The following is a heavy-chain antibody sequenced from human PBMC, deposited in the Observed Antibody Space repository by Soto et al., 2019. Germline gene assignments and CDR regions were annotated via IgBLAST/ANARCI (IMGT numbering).Heavy chain of an antibody. Sequence: PGGSLRLSCAASGFTFSSYAMSWVRQAPGKGLEWVSAISGSGGSTYYADSVKGRFTISRDNSKNTLYLQMNSLRAEDTAVYYCAKDFARPIVLMVYARNWFDPWGQGTLVTVSS. J-gene: IGHJ5*02. V-gene: IGHV3-23*01. CDR2: ISGSGGST. CDR1: GFTFSSYA. CDR3: AKDFARPIVLMVYARNWFDP. D-gene: IGHD2-8*01.